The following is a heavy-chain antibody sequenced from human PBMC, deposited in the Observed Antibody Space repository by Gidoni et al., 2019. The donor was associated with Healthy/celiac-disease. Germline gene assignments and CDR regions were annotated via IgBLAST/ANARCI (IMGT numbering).Heavy chain of an antibody. CDR1: GYPFTSYY. V-gene: IGHV1-46*01. CDR2: INPSGGSR. CDR3: ARDPPYSGYTYYYGMDV. J-gene: IGHJ6*02. Sequence: QVQLVQSGAAVQKPGASVKDSCKASGYPFTSYYMHWVRQAPGQGLEWMGIINPSGGSRSYAQKFQGRVTMTRDTSTSTVYMELSSLRSEDTAVYYCARDPPYSGYTYYYGMDVWGQGTTVTVSS. D-gene: IGHD5-12*01.